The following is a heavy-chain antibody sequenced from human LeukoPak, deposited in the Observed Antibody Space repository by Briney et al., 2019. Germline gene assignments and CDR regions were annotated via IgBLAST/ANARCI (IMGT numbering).Heavy chain of an antibody. CDR3: ATELAAGS. D-gene: IGHD6-13*01. CDR2: ITSDGSST. V-gene: IGHV3-74*01. CDR1: GFTFNNYW. J-gene: IGHJ5*02. Sequence: GGSLRLSCAASGFTFNNYWMHWVRQAPGKGLVWVSRITSDGSSTNYADSVKGRFTISRDNARSTLHLQMNSLRAEDTAVYYCATELAAGSWGQGTLVTVSS.